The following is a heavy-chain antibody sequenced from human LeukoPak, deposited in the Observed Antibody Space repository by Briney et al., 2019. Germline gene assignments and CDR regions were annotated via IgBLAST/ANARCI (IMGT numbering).Heavy chain of an antibody. Sequence: SVKVSCKASGFTLRSAVQWVRQARGQRLEWIGWIVVGSGHTSYAQKFQGKVTITTDMSTNTAYMEMSSLRSEDTAVYYCVADHTNYGYWGQGTLVTVSS. CDR1: GFTLRSA. J-gene: IGHJ4*02. D-gene: IGHD5-24*01. CDR3: VADHTNYGY. CDR2: IVVGSGHT. V-gene: IGHV1-58*01.